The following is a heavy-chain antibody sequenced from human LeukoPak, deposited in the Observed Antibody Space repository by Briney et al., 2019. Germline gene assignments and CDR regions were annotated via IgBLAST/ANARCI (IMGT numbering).Heavy chain of an antibody. CDR2: ISYDGSNK. D-gene: IGHD5-12*01. CDR3: AKEGKWLRTIDY. CDR1: GFTFSSYG. V-gene: IGHV3-30*18. J-gene: IGHJ4*02. Sequence: PGRSLRLSCAASGFTFSSYGMHWVRQAPGKGLEWVAVISYDGSNKYYADSVKGRFTISRDNSKNTLYLQMNSLRAEDTAVYYCAKEGKWLRTIDYWGQGTLVTVSS.